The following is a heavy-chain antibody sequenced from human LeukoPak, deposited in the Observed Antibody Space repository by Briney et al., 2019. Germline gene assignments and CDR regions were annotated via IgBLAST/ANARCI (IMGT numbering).Heavy chain of an antibody. CDR3: ARRKGGSGLVDY. J-gene: IGHJ4*02. V-gene: IGHV4-39*01. D-gene: IGHD6-19*01. Sequence: SETLSLTCTVSGGSISSSSYYWGWIRQPPGKGLEWIVSIYYSGSTYYNPSLKSRVTISVNTSKNQCSLKLSSVTAADTAVYYCARRKGGSGLVDYWGQGTLVTVSS. CDR2: IYYSGST. CDR1: GGSISSSSYY.